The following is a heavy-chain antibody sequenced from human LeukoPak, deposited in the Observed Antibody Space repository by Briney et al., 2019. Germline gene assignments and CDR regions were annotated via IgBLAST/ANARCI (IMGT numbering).Heavy chain of an antibody. V-gene: IGHV4-38-2*02. CDR1: GGSISSYY. J-gene: IGHJ6*03. D-gene: IGHD1-26*01. Sequence: PSETLSLTCTVSGGSISSYYWGWIRQSPGKGLEWIGTIYRSGSTYSNPSLRGRVTISVDTSKNQFSLKLSSVTAADTAVYYCARTGAGYYYYYMDVWGKGTTVTVSS. CDR3: ARTGAGYYYYYMDV. CDR2: IYRSGST.